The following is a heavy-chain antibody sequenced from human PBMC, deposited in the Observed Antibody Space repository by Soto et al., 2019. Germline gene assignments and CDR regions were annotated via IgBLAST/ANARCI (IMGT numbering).Heavy chain of an antibody. CDR1: GFTFSSYS. CDR3: ARVGPVAAFDI. Sequence: PGGSLRLSCAASGFTFSSYSMNWVRQAPGKGLEWVSSISSSSSYIYYADTVKGRFTISRDNAKNSLYLQMNSLGAEDTAVYYCARVGPVAAFDIWGQGTMVTVSS. J-gene: IGHJ3*02. CDR2: ISSSSSYI. V-gene: IGHV3-21*01.